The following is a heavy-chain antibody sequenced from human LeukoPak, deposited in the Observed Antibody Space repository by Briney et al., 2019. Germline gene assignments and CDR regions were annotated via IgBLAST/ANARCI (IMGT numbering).Heavy chain of an antibody. V-gene: IGHV3-48*03. CDR1: GFIFSSYD. J-gene: IGHJ4*02. Sequence: PGGSLRLSCAASGFIFSSYDMNWVRQAPGKGLEWVSYISNSGSTIYYADSVKGRLTISRDNSKNTLYLQMNSLRAEDTAVYSCAKDSGTYYKAFDYWGQGTLVTVSS. CDR2: ISNSGSTI. D-gene: IGHD1-26*01. CDR3: AKDSGTYYKAFDY.